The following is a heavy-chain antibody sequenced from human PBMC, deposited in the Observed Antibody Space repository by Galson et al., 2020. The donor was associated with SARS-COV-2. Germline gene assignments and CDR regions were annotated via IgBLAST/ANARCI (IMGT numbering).Heavy chain of an antibody. Sequence: GESLTISCAASGFIFSSYAMHWVRQAPGKGLQWVAVISNDGSNKYYGDSVKGRFTISRDNSKNTLYLQMDSLRAEDTAVYYCARGGDRELLYAFDIWGQVTMVTVSS. D-gene: IGHD1-26*01. CDR3: ARGGDRELLYAFDI. CDR1: GFIFSSYA. J-gene: IGHJ3*02. CDR2: ISNDGSNK. V-gene: IGHV3-30*04.